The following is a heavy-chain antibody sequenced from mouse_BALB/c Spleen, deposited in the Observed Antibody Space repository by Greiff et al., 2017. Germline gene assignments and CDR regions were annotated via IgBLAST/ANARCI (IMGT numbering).Heavy chain of an antibody. CDR3: ARCQEGYLDY. CDR2: ISSGGST. J-gene: IGHJ2*01. D-gene: IGHD6-1*01. CDR1: GFTFSSYA. Sequence: EVQLVESGGGLVKPGGSLKLSCAASGFTFSSYAMSWVRQTPEKRLEWVASISSGGSTYYPDSVKGRFTISRDNARNILYLQMSSLRSEDTAMYYCARCQEGYLDYWGQGTTLTVSS. V-gene: IGHV5-6-5*01.